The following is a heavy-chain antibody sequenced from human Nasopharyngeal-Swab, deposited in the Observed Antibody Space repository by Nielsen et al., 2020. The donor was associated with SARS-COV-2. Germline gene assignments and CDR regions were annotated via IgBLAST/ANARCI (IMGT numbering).Heavy chain of an antibody. CDR3: ASLIGGFDY. V-gene: IGHV4-61*02. Sequence: WIRQPPGKGLEWIGRIYTSGSTNYNPSLKSRVTISVDTSKNQFSLKLSSVTAADTAVYYCASLIGGFDYWGQGTLVTVSS. J-gene: IGHJ4*02. CDR2: IYTSGST. D-gene: IGHD3-10*01.